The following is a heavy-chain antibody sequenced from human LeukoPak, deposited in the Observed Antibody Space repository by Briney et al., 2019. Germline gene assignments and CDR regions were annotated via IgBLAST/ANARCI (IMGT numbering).Heavy chain of an antibody. D-gene: IGHD1-1*01. CDR1: GFTVSTNF. CDR2: IYSSGST. Sequence: GGSLRLSCAASGFTVSTNFMGWVRQPPGKGLEWVSVIYSSGSTYYADSVKGRFTISRDSSKNTLFLQMNSLRAEDTALYYCARVSATYYFDYWGQGTLVTVSS. J-gene: IGHJ4*02. CDR3: ARVSATYYFDY. V-gene: IGHV3-53*01.